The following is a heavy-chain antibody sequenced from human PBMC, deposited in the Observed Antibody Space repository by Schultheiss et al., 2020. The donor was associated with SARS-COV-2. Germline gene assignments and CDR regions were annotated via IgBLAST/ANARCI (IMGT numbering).Heavy chain of an antibody. CDR3: ARVGGGGYYYYYGMDV. D-gene: IGHD3-16*01. J-gene: IGHJ6*02. Sequence: ASVKVSCKASGYTFTGYYMHWVRQAPGQGLEWMGIINPSGGSTSYAQKFQGRVTMTRDTYTSTAYMDLTGLRSEDKAVYYCARVGGGGYYYYYGMDVWGQGTTVTVSS. CDR2: INPSGGST. CDR1: GYTFTGYY. V-gene: IGHV1-46*01.